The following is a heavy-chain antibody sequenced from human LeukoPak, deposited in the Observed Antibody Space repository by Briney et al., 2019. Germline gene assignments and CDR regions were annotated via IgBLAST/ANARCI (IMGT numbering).Heavy chain of an antibody. D-gene: IGHD2/OR15-2a*01. CDR2: ISGSGGST. Sequence: GGTLRLSCAASGFTFSSYGMSWVRQAPGKGLEWVSAISGSGGSTYYADSVKGRFTISRDNSKNTLYLQMNSLRAEDTAVYYCARIWPSVAAFDIWGQGTMVTVSS. J-gene: IGHJ3*02. CDR3: ARIWPSVAAFDI. CDR1: GFTFSSYG. V-gene: IGHV3-23*01.